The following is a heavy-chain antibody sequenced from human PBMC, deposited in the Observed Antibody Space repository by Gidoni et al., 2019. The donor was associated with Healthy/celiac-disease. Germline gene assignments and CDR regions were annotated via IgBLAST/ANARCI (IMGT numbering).Heavy chain of an antibody. CDR3: ARNQLVRGVTSGMDV. V-gene: IGHV4-34*01. D-gene: IGHD3-10*01. Sequence: QVQLQQWGAGLLKPSETLSLTCAVYGGSFSGYYWSWIRQPPGKGLEWIGEINHSGSTNYNPSLKSRVTISVDTSKNQFSLKLSSVTAADTAVYCCARNQLVRGVTSGMDVWGQGTTVTVSS. CDR2: INHSGST. J-gene: IGHJ6*02. CDR1: GGSFSGYY.